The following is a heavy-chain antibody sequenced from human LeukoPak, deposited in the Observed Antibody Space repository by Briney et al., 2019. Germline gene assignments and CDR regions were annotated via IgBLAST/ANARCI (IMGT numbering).Heavy chain of an antibody. CDR1: GFTFSSYW. CDR2: IKQDGSVK. J-gene: IGHJ3*02. V-gene: IGHV3-7*02. CDR3: ARVGYAFDI. Sequence: PGGSLRLSCAASGFTFSSYWMNWVRQAPGKGLEWVANIKQDGSVKQYVDSVKGRFTISRDNAKNSLYLQMNSLRDEDTAVYYYARVGYAFDIWGQGTMVTVSS.